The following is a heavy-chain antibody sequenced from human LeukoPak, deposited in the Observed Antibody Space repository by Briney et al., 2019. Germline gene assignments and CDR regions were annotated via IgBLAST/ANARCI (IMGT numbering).Heavy chain of an antibody. CDR1: GFTFSNAW. Sequence: GGSLRLSCAASGFTFSNAWMSWVRQAPGKGLEWVGRIKSKTDGGTTDYAAPVKGRFTISRDDSKNTLYLQMNSLKTGDTAVYYCTTRKIVGATTFDYWGQGTLVTVSS. J-gene: IGHJ4*02. V-gene: IGHV3-15*01. D-gene: IGHD1-26*01. CDR3: TTRKIVGATTFDY. CDR2: IKSKTDGGTT.